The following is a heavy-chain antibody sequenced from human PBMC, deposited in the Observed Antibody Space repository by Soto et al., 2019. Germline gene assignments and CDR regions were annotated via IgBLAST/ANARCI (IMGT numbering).Heavy chain of an antibody. V-gene: IGHV1-8*01. CDR2: MNPNSGNT. J-gene: IGHJ3*02. Sequence: ASVKVSCKASGYTFTSYDINWVRQATGQGLEWMGWMNPNSGNTGYAQKFQGRVTMTRNTSISTAYMELSSLRSEDTAVYYCASSPHPSDAFDIWGQGTMVTVSS. CDR1: GYTFTSYD. CDR3: ASSPHPSDAFDI.